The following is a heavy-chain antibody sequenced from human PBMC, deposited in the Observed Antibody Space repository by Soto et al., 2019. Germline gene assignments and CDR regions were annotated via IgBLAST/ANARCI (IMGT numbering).Heavy chain of an antibody. V-gene: IGHV4-59*08. D-gene: IGHD3-22*01. CDR3: ARLRTYYYESISLGGGYIWFDP. J-gene: IGHJ5*02. CDR2: IYYSGST. CDR1: GDSVSSYF. Sequence: QVQLQESGPGLVKPSETLSLTCTVSGDSVSSYFWSWIRQPPGKGLEWIGYIYYSGSTNYNPSLKSRVTISVDTSKNPFSLKLGSVTAADTAVYYCARLRTYYYESISLGGGYIWFDPWGQGTLVTVSS.